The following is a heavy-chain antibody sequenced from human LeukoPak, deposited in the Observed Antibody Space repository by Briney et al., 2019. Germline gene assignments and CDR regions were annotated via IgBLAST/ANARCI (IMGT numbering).Heavy chain of an antibody. CDR3: ARVGSSEAFDY. CDR2: IYYSGST. CDR1: GGSISSGDYY. D-gene: IGHD3-22*01. Sequence: SETLSLTCTVSGGSISSGDYYWRWIRQPPGKGLEWIGYIYYSGSTYYNPSLKSRVTISVDTSKNQFSLKLSSVTAADTAVYYCARVGSSEAFDYWGQGTLVTVSS. J-gene: IGHJ4*02. V-gene: IGHV4-30-4*01.